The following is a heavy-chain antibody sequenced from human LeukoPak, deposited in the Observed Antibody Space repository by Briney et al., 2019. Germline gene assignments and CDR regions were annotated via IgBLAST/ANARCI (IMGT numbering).Heavy chain of an antibody. CDR2: IYTNGRDT. CDR1: GFTVSSNY. Sequence: GGSLRLSCAASGFTVSSNYMNWVRQAPGKGLEWVSGIYTNGRDTRYADSVKGRFTISRDNSKNTLYLQMNSLRAEDTAVYYCAKDSPYCSSTSCYPDYFDYWGQGTLVTVSS. V-gene: IGHV3-66*03. D-gene: IGHD2-2*01. J-gene: IGHJ4*02. CDR3: AKDSPYCSSTSCYPDYFDY.